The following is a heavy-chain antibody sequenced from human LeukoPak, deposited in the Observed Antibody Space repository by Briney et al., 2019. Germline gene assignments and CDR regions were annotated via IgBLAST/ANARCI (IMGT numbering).Heavy chain of an antibody. D-gene: IGHD7-27*01. CDR2: ITTGDGNT. J-gene: IGHJ4*02. CDR1: GFTFSSYT. CDR3: AKDGGLWVSAHWGDS. V-gene: IGHV3-23*01. Sequence: GGSLRLSCTASGFTFSSYTMTWVRRAPGKGLKWVSTITTGDGNTYYADSVKGRFTVSRDDSKNTLYLQMNSLRAEDTAVYYCAKDGGLWVSAHWGDSWGRGTLVTVSS.